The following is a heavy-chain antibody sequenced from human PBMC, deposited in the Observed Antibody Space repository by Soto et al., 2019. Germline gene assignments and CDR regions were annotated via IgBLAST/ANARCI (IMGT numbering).Heavy chain of an antibody. CDR3: ALYCSGGGCSHTLTAR. D-gene: IGHD2-15*01. CDR2: IYPGDPHT. J-gene: IGHJ4*02. Sequence: GESLNLSCKGSGYSFTSYRIAWVRQLPGKGLEWMGIIYPGDPHTRYSPSFQGQVTISRDNAKNSLYLQMNSLRAEDTAVYYCALYCSGGGCSHTLTARWGQGTLVTVSS. V-gene: IGHV5-51*01. CDR1: GYSFTSYR.